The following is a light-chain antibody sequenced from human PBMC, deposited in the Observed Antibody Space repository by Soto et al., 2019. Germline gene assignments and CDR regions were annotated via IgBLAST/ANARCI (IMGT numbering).Light chain of an antibody. Sequence: SYELTQPPSVSVAPGQTASFTCGGHNIWSKSVHWYQQKPGQAPILVIYDDDDRPSRIPGRFSGSNSGSAATLTISRVEAGDEADYHCQVWDSDTDHVVFGGGTKLTVL. J-gene: IGLJ2*01. CDR1: NIWSKS. CDR3: QVWDSDTDHVV. CDR2: DDD. V-gene: IGLV3-21*02.